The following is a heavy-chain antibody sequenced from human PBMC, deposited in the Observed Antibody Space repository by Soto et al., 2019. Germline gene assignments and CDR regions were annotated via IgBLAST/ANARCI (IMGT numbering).Heavy chain of an antibody. CDR3: ARDETQTFRSYVYYYGVDV. V-gene: IGHV3-74*01. D-gene: IGHD3-16*01. Sequence: PGGSLRLSCAVSGFTFRSYWMHWVRQAPGRELAWVSRINTDGSSTSYADSVKGRFTISRDNAKNTLYLQMNSLRVEDTAVYYCARDETQTFRSYVYYYGVDVWGQGTTVTVSS. CDR2: INTDGSST. J-gene: IGHJ6*02. CDR1: GFTFRSYW.